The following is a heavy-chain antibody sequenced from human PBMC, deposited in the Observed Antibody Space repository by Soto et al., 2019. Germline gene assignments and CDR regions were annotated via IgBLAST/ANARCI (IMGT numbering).Heavy chain of an antibody. V-gene: IGHV3-23*01. Sequence: EVQLLESGGGLVQPGGSLRLSCAASGFTFSSYAMSWVRQAPGKGLERVSAISGSGGSTYYADSVKGRFTISRDNSKNTLYLQMNSLRAEDTAVYYCTKVVGATVQTRAYYFDYWGQGTLVTVSS. CDR1: GFTFSSYA. D-gene: IGHD1-26*01. J-gene: IGHJ4*02. CDR3: TKVVGATVQTRAYYFDY. CDR2: ISGSGGST.